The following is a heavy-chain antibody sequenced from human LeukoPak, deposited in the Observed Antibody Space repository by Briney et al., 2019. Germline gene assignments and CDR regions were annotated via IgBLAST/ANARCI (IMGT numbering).Heavy chain of an antibody. CDR2: IKGKGAGGTT. CDR1: GVPFNNAW. CDR3: TWLYSDAFNI. D-gene: IGHD2-15*01. V-gene: IGHV3-15*01. Sequence: TGGSLRLSCAVSGVPFNNAWMSWVRQAPGKGLEWVGRIKGKGAGGTTDYAAPVKGRFTILKDDSENTLYLQMNSLTTEDTAVYYCTWLYSDAFNIWGQGTMVTVSS. J-gene: IGHJ3*02.